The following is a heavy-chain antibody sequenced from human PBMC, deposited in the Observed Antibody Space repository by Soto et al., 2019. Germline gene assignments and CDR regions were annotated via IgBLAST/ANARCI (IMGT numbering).Heavy chain of an antibody. D-gene: IGHD5-18*01. V-gene: IGHV3-30-3*01. J-gene: IGHJ4*02. CDR1: GFTFSSYA. CDR3: ERERDSYGIYFDY. CDR2: ISYDGSNK. Sequence: QVQLVESGGGVVQPGRSLRLSCAASGFTFSSYAMHWVRQAPGKGLEWVAVISYDGSNKYYADSVKGRFTISRDNSKNTMYLQMNSLRAEDTAVYYCERERDSYGIYFDYWGQGTLVTVSS.